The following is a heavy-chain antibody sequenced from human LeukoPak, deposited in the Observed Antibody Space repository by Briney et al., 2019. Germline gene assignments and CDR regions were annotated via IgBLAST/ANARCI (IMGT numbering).Heavy chain of an antibody. V-gene: IGHV3-21*01. D-gene: IGHD3-10*01. CDR1: GFTFSSYS. J-gene: IGHJ5*02. CDR3: AGPLYGSGSYYINWFDP. CDR2: ISSSSSYI. Sequence: GGSLRLSCAASGFTFSSYSMNWLREAREKALEWVSSISSSSSYIYYADSVKRRFTIYRDNAKNSLYLQINSLRAEDTAVYYCAGPLYGSGSYYINWFDPWGQGTLVTVSS.